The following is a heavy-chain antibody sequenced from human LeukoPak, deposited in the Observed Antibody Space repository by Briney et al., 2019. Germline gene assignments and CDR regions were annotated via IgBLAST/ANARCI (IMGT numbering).Heavy chain of an antibody. Sequence: ASVKVSCKASGYTFIGYYLHWVRQAPGQGLEWMGWINPNSGDTNYAQKFQGRVTMTRDTSISTAYMELSRLRSDDTAVYYCARDGDFYDTSGYYFYYYYMDVWGKGTTVTVSS. D-gene: IGHD3-22*01. CDR1: GYTFIGYY. J-gene: IGHJ6*03. CDR3: ARDGDFYDTSGYYFYYYYMDV. V-gene: IGHV1-2*02. CDR2: INPNSGDT.